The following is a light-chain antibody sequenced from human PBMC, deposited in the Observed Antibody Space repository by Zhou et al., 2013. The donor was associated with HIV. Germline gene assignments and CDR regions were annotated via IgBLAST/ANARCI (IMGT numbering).Light chain of an antibody. CDR1: QDIRNY. V-gene: IGKV1-33*01. CDR2: GAS. J-gene: IGKJ1*01. CDR3: QQYNNYASWT. Sequence: DIQMTQSPSSLSASVGDRVTITCQASQDIRNYLNWYQHKPGKAPKLLINGASNLESGVPSRFSGSGFGTDFSFTISSLQPEDIATYYCQQYNNYASWTFGQGTTVEIK.